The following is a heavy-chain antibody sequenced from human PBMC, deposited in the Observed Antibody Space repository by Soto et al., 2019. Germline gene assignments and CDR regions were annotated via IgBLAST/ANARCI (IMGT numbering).Heavy chain of an antibody. D-gene: IGHD3-10*01. V-gene: IGHV3-33*01. CDR1: GFTFSSYG. Sequence: QVQLVESGGGVVQPGRSLRLSCAASGFTFSSYGMHWVRQAPGKGLEWVAVIWYDGSNKYYADSVKGRFTISRDNSKNTLYLQMNSLRAEHTAVYYCARERGAVGRISWFDPWGQGTLVTVSS. CDR2: IWYDGSNK. CDR3: ARERGAVGRISWFDP. J-gene: IGHJ5*02.